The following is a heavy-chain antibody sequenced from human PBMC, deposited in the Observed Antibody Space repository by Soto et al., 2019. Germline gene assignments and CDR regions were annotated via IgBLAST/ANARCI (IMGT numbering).Heavy chain of an antibody. CDR2: IGLGSSTK. Sequence: GGSLRLSCAASGFTFRNYGMNWVRQAPGKGLEWVSYIGLGSSTKYYADSVEGRFTISRDNAKNSLYLQMNSLRAEDTAVYYCARDLGRVAARADYYYYGMDVWGQGTTVTVS. CDR1: GFTFRNYG. V-gene: IGHV3-48*01. CDR3: ARDLGRVAARADYYYYGMDV. D-gene: IGHD6-6*01. J-gene: IGHJ6*02.